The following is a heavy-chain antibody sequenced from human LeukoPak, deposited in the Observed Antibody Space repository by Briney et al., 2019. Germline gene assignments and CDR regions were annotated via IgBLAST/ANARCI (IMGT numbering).Heavy chain of an antibody. D-gene: IGHD4-11*01. CDR1: GGSISSSNYY. Sequence: PSETLSLTCTVSGGSISSSNYYWGWIRQPPGKGLEWIGSIYFSGTTYYNPSLESRVTISVDTSKNQFSLKLSSVTAADTAVYYCAKDTDYSTDHDAFDIWGQGTMVPVSS. CDR2: IYFSGTT. J-gene: IGHJ3*02. V-gene: IGHV4-39*07. CDR3: AKDTDYSTDHDAFDI.